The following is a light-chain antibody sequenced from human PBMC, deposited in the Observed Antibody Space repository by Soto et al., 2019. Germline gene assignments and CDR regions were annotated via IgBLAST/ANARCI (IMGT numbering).Light chain of an antibody. J-gene: IGLJ2*01. Sequence: QSVLTQPPSASGTPGQRVTISCSGSSSNLGGNYVYWYQQLPGTAPKLLIYRNDQRPSGVPDRFSGSKSGTSASLAISGLRSEDEADSYCAAWDDSLSGLFGGGTKVTVL. CDR1: SSNLGGNY. CDR3: AAWDDSLSGL. V-gene: IGLV1-47*01. CDR2: RND.